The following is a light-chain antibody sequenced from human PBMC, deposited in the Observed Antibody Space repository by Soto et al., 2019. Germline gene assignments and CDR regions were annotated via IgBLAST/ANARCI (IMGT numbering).Light chain of an antibody. J-gene: IGKJ4*01. V-gene: IGKV3-15*01. CDR2: GAS. CDR1: QSVSTN. CDR3: HQYNNWPVT. Sequence: EIVMTQSPATLSVSPGERATLSCRASQSVSTNLAWYQQKPGQAPRLLIYGASTRPTVVPARFSGSGSRTESTLTISSLQSEDLAVYFCHQYNNWPVTFGGGTKVEIK.